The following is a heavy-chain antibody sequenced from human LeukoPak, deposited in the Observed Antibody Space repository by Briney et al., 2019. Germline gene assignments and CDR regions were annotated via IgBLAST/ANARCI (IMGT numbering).Heavy chain of an antibody. CDR1: GFTVSSNY. Sequence: GGSLRLSCAASGFTVSSNYMSWVRQAPGKGLVWVSRINSDGSSTSYADSVKGRFTISRDNAKNTLYLQMNSLRAEDTAVYYCARMVVAATPVGYYYYMDVWGKGTTVTISS. CDR2: INSDGSST. V-gene: IGHV3-74*01. J-gene: IGHJ6*03. D-gene: IGHD2-15*01. CDR3: ARMVVAATPVGYYYYMDV.